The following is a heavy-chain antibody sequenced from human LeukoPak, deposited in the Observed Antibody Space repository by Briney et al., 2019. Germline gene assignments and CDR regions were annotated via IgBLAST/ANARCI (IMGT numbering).Heavy chain of an antibody. CDR2: INHSGST. J-gene: IGHJ4*02. D-gene: IGHD3-16*01. CDR3: ARLLSLGGLIDY. V-gene: IGHV4-34*01. CDR1: GGSFSGYY. Sequence: PSETLSLTCAVYGGSFSGYYWSWIRQPPGKGLEWIGEINHSGSTNYNPSLKSRVTISVDTSKNQFSLKLSSVTAADTAVYYCARLLSLGGLIDYWGQGTLVTVSS.